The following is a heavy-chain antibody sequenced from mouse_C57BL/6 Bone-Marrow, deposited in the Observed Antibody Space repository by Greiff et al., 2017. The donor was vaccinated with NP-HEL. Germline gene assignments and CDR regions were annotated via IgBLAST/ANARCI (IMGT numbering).Heavy chain of an antibody. J-gene: IGHJ3*01. D-gene: IGHD4-1*01. CDR2: LSNLAYSI. Sequence: EVKLVESGGGLVQPGGSLKLSCAASGFTFSDYGMAWVRQAPRKGPEWVAFLSNLAYSIYYADTVTGRFTISRENAKNTLYLEMSSLRSEDTAMYYCARQGNWAWFAYWGQGTLVTVSA. CDR1: GFTFSDYG. V-gene: IGHV5-15*01. CDR3: ARQGNWAWFAY.